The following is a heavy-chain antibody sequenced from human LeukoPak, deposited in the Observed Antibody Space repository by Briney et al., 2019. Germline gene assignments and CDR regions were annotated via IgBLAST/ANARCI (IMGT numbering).Heavy chain of an antibody. CDR3: AREGLLYYTIFGVVTPYYYYMDV. V-gene: IGHV1-18*01. D-gene: IGHD3-3*01. Sequence: ASVKVSCKASGYTFTSYGISWVRQAPGRGLEWMGWISAYNGNTNYAQKLQGRVTMTTDTSTSTAYMELRSLRSDDTAVYYCAREGLLYYTIFGVVTPYYYYMDVWGKGTTVTVSS. CDR1: GYTFTSYG. CDR2: ISAYNGNT. J-gene: IGHJ6*03.